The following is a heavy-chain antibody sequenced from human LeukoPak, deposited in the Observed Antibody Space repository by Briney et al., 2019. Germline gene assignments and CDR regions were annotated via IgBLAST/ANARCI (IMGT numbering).Heavy chain of an antibody. CDR3: ARLPSTDYSIDN. V-gene: IGHV4-39*01. CDR2: ISFFGTT. CDR1: VGPMASLIYW. D-gene: IGHD3-16*01. Sequence: SETLSLTCTVSVGPMASLIYWRGGFPHPPGKGLAWIGSISFFGTTSYNPSLRSRVTIYVDTSKKEFSLNLRSVTAADTAIYYCARLPSTDYSIDNWGQGTLVTVSS. J-gene: IGHJ4*02.